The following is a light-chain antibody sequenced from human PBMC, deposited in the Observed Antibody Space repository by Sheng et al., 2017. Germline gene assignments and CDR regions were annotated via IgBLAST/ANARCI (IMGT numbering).Light chain of an antibody. J-gene: IGLJ3*02. CDR2: DDR. V-gene: IGLV3-21*02. CDR3: NSRDSSGNHWV. Sequence: SYELTQAPSVSVAPGQTARITCGGDNIGSKSVHWYQQRPGQAPVLVVYDDRDRPSGIPERFSGSNSGNTATLTITGAQAEDEADYYCNSRDSSGNHWVFGGGTKLTVL. CDR1: NIGSKS.